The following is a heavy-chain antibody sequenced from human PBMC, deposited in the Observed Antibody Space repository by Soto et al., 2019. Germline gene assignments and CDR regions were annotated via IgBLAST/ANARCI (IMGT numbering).Heavy chain of an antibody. CDR3: AKDGLAVPAAYSYYGMVV. CDR2: LSGGGVST. D-gene: IGHD3-3*02. J-gene: IGHJ6*02. Sequence: EVQLLESGGGLVQPGGSLRLSCAASGFTFSSYAMNWVRQAPGKGLEWVSALSGGGVSTYYADSVKGRFTISRDNSKNPRYLQMISLSGEDTAVYYCAKDGLAVPAAYSYYGMVVWGQGTTVTVSS. CDR1: GFTFSSYA. V-gene: IGHV3-23*01.